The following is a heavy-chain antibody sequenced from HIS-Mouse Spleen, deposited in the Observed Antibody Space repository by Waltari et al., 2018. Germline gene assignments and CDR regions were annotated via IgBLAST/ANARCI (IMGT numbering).Heavy chain of an antibody. Sequence: QLQLQESGPGLVTPSETLSLTSPASGASLSSCSYYWGRLRHPPGKGLEWIGSIYYSGSTYYNPSLKSRVTISVDTSKNQFSLKLSSVTAADTAVYYCAREIPYSSSWYDWYFDLWGRGTLVTVSS. CDR2: IYYSGST. CDR1: GASLSSCSYY. J-gene: IGHJ2*01. CDR3: AREIPYSSSWYDWYFDL. V-gene: IGHV4-39*07. D-gene: IGHD6-13*01.